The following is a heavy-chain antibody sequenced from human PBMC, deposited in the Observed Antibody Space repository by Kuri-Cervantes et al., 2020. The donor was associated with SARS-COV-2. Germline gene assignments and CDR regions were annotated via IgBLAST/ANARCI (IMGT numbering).Heavy chain of an antibody. V-gene: IGHV3-7*01. J-gene: IGHJ3*02. CDR2: IKQDGSEK. Sequence: LSLTCAASGFTFSSYWMSWVRQAPGKGLEWVANIKQDGSEKYYVDSVKGRFTISRDNAKNSLYLQMNSLRAEDTAVYYCAREGGILWFGELLWRFGAFDIWGQGTMVTVSS. CDR3: AREGGILWFGELLWRFGAFDI. CDR1: GFTFSSYW. D-gene: IGHD3-10*01.